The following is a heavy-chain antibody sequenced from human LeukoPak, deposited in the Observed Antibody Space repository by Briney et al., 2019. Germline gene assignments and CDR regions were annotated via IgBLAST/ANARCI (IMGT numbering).Heavy chain of an antibody. J-gene: IGHJ4*02. D-gene: IGHD3-3*01. CDR3: AKTVRHYDFWSGYYDDYFDY. V-gene: IGHV3-30*02. CDR2: IRYDGSNK. CDR1: GFTFSSYA. Sequence: PGGSLRLSCAASGFTFSSYAMSWVRQAPGKGLEWVAFIRYDGSNKYYADSVKGRFTISRDNSKNTLYLQMNSLRAEDTAVYYCAKTVRHYDFWSGYYDDYFDYWGQGTLVTVSS.